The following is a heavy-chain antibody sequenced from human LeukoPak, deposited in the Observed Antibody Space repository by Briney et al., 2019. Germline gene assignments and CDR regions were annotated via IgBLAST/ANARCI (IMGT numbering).Heavy chain of an antibody. J-gene: IGHJ4*02. D-gene: IGHD6-13*01. CDR2: ISSSGSTI. CDR3: AKDEYSSSWYIGYFDY. CDR1: GFTFNIYE. V-gene: IGHV3-48*03. Sequence: GGSLRLSCAASGFTFNIYEMNWVRQAPGKGLEWVSYISSSGSTIYYADSVKGRFTISRDNARDSLYLQMNSLRVEDPAVYYCAKDEYSSSWYIGYFDYWGQGTLVTVSS.